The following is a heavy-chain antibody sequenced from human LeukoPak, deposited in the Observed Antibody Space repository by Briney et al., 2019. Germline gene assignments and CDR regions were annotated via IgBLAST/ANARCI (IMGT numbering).Heavy chain of an antibody. D-gene: IGHD3-10*01. CDR2: ISGSGGRT. V-gene: IGHV3-23*01. Sequence: GGSLRLSCAASGFTFSSYAMSWVRQAPGKGLEWVSAISGSGGRTHYADSVKGRFTISRDNSKNSLYLQMNSLRAEDTAVYYCARSITMVRGVTAANWFDPWGQGTLVTVSS. J-gene: IGHJ5*02. CDR3: ARSITMVRGVTAANWFDP. CDR1: GFTFSSYA.